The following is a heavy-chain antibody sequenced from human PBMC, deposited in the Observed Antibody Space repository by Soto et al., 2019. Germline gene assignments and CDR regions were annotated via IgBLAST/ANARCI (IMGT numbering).Heavy chain of an antibody. CDR2: VSSGDSNT. J-gene: IGHJ3*02. CDR1: GCTFTTYW. Sequence: GESLKISCKGSGCTFTTYWIGWVRQMPGTGLEWMGIVSSGDSNTRYSPSFQGQVTISADKSINTAYLQWSSLKASDTAMYYCARGGYGDSSEDAFYIWGPGTMVTVSS. CDR3: ARGGYGDSSEDAFYI. V-gene: IGHV5-51*01. D-gene: IGHD2-15*01.